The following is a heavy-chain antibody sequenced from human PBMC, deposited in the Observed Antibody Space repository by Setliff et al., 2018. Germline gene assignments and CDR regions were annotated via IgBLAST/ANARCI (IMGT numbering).Heavy chain of an antibody. D-gene: IGHD2-15*01. Sequence: SETLSLTCNVSGASISSGSHYWSWIRQSAGEKPTWIGHVYSTGSTNYNPSFESRVSISVDKSNNQFSLKMTSVTAADTAKYYCVRDRYGRNSDGSGVYNWFDSWGQGILVTVSS. V-gene: IGHV4-61*09. J-gene: IGHJ5*01. CDR3: VRDRYGRNSDGSGVYNWFDS. CDR2: VYSTGST. CDR1: GASISSGSHY.